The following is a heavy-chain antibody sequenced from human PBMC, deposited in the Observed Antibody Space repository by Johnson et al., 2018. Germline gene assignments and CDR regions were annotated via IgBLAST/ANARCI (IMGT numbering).Heavy chain of an antibody. V-gene: IGHV1-69*12. CDR2: IIPIFGRA. J-gene: IGHJ6*03. Sequence: QVQLVQSGAEVKKPGSSVKVSCKVSGAPFSSYVTSWVRQAPGLGLQWMGGIIPIFGRANYAQEFQGRLTIIADESTTTAYMELNSLRSEDTAGYYCALQGRRGYDYDNTDVWGQGTTVAVS. D-gene: IGHD4-11*01. CDR3: ALQGRRGYDYDNTDV. CDR1: GAPFSSYV.